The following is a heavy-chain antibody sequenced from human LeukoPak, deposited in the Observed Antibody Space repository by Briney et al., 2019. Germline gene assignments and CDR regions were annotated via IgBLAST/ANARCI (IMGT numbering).Heavy chain of an antibody. J-gene: IGHJ4*02. CDR1: GGSISTSNW. CDR3: ARVRKYYDSSGLPDY. Sequence: SETLSLTCAVSGGSISTSNWWSWVRQPPGKGLEWIGEIYHSGSTNYNPSLKSRVTISVDKSKNQFSLKLSSVTAADTAVYYCARVRKYYDSSGLPDYWGQGTLVTVSS. D-gene: IGHD3-22*01. CDR2: IYHSGST. V-gene: IGHV4-4*02.